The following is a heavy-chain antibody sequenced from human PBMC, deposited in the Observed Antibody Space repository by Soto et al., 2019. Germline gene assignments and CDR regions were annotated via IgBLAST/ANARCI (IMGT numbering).Heavy chain of an antibody. D-gene: IGHD6-13*01. V-gene: IGHV3-11*01. J-gene: IGHJ6*03. CDR1: GFTFSDYY. Sequence: GGSLRLSCAASGFTFSDYYMSWIRQAPGKGLEWVSYISSSGSTIYYADSVKGRFTISRDNAKNSLYLQMNSLRAEDTAVYYSARDQTGIAAAGSNYYYYMDVWGKGTTVTVSS. CDR2: ISSSGSTI. CDR3: ARDQTGIAAAGSNYYYYMDV.